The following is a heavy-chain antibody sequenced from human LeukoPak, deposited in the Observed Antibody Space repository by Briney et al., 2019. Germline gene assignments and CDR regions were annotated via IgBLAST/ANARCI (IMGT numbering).Heavy chain of an antibody. CDR2: INHSGGT. D-gene: IGHD5-18*01. Sequence: SETLSLTCAVYGGSFSAYSWTWIRPPPGKGLQWIGEINHSGGTKHTPSLMSRFMMSVDTSKNQISLKVSSVTAADTAVYYCVRVGYSYSINDWSRTGLGAYPTKYYYYMDVWGRGTTVTVSS. CDR1: GGSFSAYS. V-gene: IGHV4-34*01. CDR3: VRVGYSYSINDWSRTGLGAYPTKYYYYMDV. J-gene: IGHJ6*03.